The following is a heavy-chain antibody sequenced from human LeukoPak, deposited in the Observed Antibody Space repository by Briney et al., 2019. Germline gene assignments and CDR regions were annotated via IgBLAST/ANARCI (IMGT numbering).Heavy chain of an antibody. J-gene: IGHJ4*02. CDR1: GFTFSSYS. CDR3: ARSPLLRNFFESSDSFFDY. D-gene: IGHD3-22*01. V-gene: IGHV3-48*04. CDR2: ISSGSITI. Sequence: HTGGSLRLSCAASGFTFSSYSMNWVRQAPGKGLEWVSYISSGSITIYYADSVKGRFTISRDNAKNSLYLQMNSLRAEDSAVYYCARSPLLRNFFESSDSFFDYWGQGALVTVSS.